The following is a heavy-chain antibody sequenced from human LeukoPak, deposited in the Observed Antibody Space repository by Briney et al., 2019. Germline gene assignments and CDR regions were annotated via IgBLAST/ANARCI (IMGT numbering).Heavy chain of an antibody. CDR3: AKSGGYGLIDK. Sequence: SETLSLTCAVYTGSFTAHYWSWVRQPPGKGLEWIGEIYHLGTTAYNPSLKNRVTMSIDTANNQFSLKLTSVTAADTAVYYCAKSGGYGLIDKWGQGTLVTVSS. V-gene: IGHV4-34*01. D-gene: IGHD1-26*01. J-gene: IGHJ4*02. CDR2: IYHLGTT. CDR1: TGSFTAHY.